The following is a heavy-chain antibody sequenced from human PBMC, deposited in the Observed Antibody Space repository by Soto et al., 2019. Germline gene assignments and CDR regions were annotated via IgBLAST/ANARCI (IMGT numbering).Heavy chain of an antibody. CDR1: GGAVSSGTYY. CDR2: IYFTGST. V-gene: IGHV4-61*01. Sequence: TSETLSLTCTVSGGAVSSGTYYWSWIRQPPGKGLEWIGHIYFTGSTNYNPPLKSRVTMSLDTSRNQFSLKLSSVTAADTAVYYCTRGPPRVQWFDPWGLGTLVTVSS. CDR3: TRGPPRVQWFDP. J-gene: IGHJ5*02.